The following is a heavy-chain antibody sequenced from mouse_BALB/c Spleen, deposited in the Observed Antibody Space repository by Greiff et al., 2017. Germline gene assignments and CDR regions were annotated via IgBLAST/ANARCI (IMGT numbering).Heavy chain of an antibody. CDR2: IYPGDGDT. J-gene: IGHJ1*01. D-gene: IGHD2-1*01. CDR3: ARGWVYYGNPHWYFDV. V-gene: IGHV1-87*01. Sequence: VQLQQSGAELARPGDSVKLSCKASGYTFTSYWMQWVKQRPGQGLEWIGAIYPGDGDTRYTQKFKGKATLTADKSSSTAYMQLSSLASEDSAVYYCARGWVYYGNPHWYFDVWGAGTTVTVSS. CDR1: GYTFTSYW.